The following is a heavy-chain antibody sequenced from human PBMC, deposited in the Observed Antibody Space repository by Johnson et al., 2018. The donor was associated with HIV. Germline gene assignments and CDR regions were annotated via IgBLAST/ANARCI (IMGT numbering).Heavy chain of an antibody. CDR2: VWYDGGNK. CDR1: GFTFSNYG. Sequence: QVQLVESGGGVVQPGRSLRLSCAASGFTFSNYGMHWVRQAPGKGLEWVALVWYDGGNKYYADSVKGRFTISRDNSKNTLYLQMNGLRAEDTAVDYCARVGIAVGRGRGAFDIWGQGTMVTVSS. CDR3: ARVGIAVGRGRGAFDI. V-gene: IGHV3-33*08. D-gene: IGHD6-19*01. J-gene: IGHJ3*02.